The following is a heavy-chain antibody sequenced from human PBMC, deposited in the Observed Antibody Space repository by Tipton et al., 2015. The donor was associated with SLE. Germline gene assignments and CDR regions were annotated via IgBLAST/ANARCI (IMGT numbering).Heavy chain of an antibody. CDR2: IYYSGST. CDR1: GGSISSSRYY. CDR3: ARDRETAWELAHFDY. D-gene: IGHD1-26*01. V-gene: IGHV4-39*07. Sequence: TLSLTCTVSGGSISSSRYYWGWLRQPPGKGLEWIGSIYYSGSTYYNPSLKSRVPISVDTSKNQFSLKLSSVTAADTAVYYCARDRETAWELAHFDYWGQGTLVTVSS. J-gene: IGHJ4*02.